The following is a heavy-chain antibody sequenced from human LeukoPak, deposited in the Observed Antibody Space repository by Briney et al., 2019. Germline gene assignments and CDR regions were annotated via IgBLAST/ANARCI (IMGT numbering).Heavy chain of an antibody. CDR1: GFTFSSYT. V-gene: IGHV3-23*01. J-gene: IGHJ4*02. CDR3: AKGSSAGRPYYFDY. Sequence: GGSLRLSCAASGFTFSSYTMSWVRQAPGKGLEWVSAISHTSEYTYHADSVKGRFTISRDHSKNTLYLQMNSLRAEDTAMYYCAKGSSAGRPYYFDYWGQGTLVTVSS. D-gene: IGHD3-10*01. CDR2: ISHTSEYT.